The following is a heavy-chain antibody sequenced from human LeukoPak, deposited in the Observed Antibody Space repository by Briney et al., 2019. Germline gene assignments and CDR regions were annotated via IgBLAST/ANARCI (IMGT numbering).Heavy chain of an antibody. CDR3: ARVGYSSSWYPEEWFDP. CDR2: IYYSGST. Sequence: SQTLSLTCTVSGGSISSGGYYWSWIRQHPGKGLEWIGYIYYSGSTYYNPSLKSRVTMSVDTSKNQFSLKLSSVTAADTAVYYCARVGYSSSWYPEEWFDPWGQGTLVTVSS. J-gene: IGHJ5*02. CDR1: GGSISSGGYY. D-gene: IGHD6-13*01. V-gene: IGHV4-31*03.